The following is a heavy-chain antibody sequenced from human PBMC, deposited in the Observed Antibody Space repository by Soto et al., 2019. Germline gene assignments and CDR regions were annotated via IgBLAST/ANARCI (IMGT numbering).Heavy chain of an antibody. D-gene: IGHD6-13*01. CDR1: GYTFTSYG. V-gene: IGHV1-18*01. Sequence: ASVKVSCKASGYTFTSYGISWLRQAPGQGLEWMGWISAYNGNTNYAQKLQGRVTMTTDTSTSTAYMELRSLRSDDTAVYYCARDRIAARLDAFDIWGQGTMVTVSS. J-gene: IGHJ3*02. CDR2: ISAYNGNT. CDR3: ARDRIAARLDAFDI.